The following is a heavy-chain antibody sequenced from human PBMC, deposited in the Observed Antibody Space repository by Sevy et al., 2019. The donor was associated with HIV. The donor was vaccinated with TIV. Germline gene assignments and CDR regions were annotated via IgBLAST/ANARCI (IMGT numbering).Heavy chain of an antibody. D-gene: IGHD3-22*01. Sequence: GGSLRLSCAVSGFSFDSYGMTWVRQAPGKGLEWVSGISGSGTRTYYANSVKGRFSISRDNSKNRLYLQMNSLRSEDAAIYYCAKGGGGHYDPDEIGYYFYYYNMDVWGKGTTVTVSS. V-gene: IGHV3-23*01. CDR2: ISGSGTRT. CDR1: GFSFDSYG. CDR3: AKGGGGHYDPDEIGYYFYYYNMDV. J-gene: IGHJ6*03.